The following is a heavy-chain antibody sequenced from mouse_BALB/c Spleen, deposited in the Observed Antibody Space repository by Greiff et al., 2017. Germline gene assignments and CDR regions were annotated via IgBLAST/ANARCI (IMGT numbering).Heavy chain of an antibody. CDR1: GYTFTSYW. V-gene: IGHV1-7*01. CDR2: INPSTGYT. J-gene: IGHJ2*01. CDR3: ASRLRNPLFFDY. D-gene: IGHD2-4*01. Sequence: QVQLQQSGAELAKPGASVKMSCKASGYTFTSYWMHWVNQRPGQGLEWIGYINPSTGYTEYNQKFKDKATLTADKSSSTAYMQLSSLTSEDSAVYYCASRLRNPLFFDYWGQGTTLTVSS.